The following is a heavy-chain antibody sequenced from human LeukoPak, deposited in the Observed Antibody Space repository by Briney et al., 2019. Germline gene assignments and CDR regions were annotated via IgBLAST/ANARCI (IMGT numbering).Heavy chain of an antibody. CDR1: RFTFSSYE. CDR2: ISSSGSTI. J-gene: IGHJ4*02. CDR3: ARDWDWGSFDY. V-gene: IGHV3-48*03. Sequence: GGSLRLSCAASRFTFSSYEMNWVRQAPGKGLEWVSYISSSGSTIYYADSVKGRFTISRDNAKNSLYLQMNSLRAEDTAVYYCARDWDWGSFDYWGQGTLVTVSS. D-gene: IGHD3/OR15-3a*01.